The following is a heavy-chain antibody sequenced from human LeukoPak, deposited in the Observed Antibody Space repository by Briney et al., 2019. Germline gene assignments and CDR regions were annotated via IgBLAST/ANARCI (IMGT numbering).Heavy chain of an antibody. J-gene: IGHJ5*02. CDR1: GGSISSYY. CDR2: IYYSGST. CDR3: ARVLAVADYNWFDP. V-gene: IGHV4-59*01. D-gene: IGHD6-19*01. Sequence: SETLSLTCTVSGGSISSYYWSWIRQPPGKGLEWIGYIYYSGSTNYNPSLKSRVTISVDTSKNQFSLKLSSVTAADTAVYYCARVLAVADYNWFDPWGQGTLVTVSS.